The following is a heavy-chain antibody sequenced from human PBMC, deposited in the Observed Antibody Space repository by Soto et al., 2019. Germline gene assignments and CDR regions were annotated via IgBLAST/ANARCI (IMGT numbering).Heavy chain of an antibody. CDR1: GFTFSDYY. D-gene: IGHD2-2*01. Sequence: QVQLVESGGGLVKPGGSLRLSCAASGFTFSDYYMSWIRQAPGQGLEWVSYISSSGRTIYYADSVKGRFTITRDNAKNSLYLQMNSLRAEDTAVYYCARVRQLGGNYYYMDVWGKGTTVTVSS. CDR2: ISSSGRTI. CDR3: ARVRQLGGNYYYMDV. V-gene: IGHV3-11*01. J-gene: IGHJ6*03.